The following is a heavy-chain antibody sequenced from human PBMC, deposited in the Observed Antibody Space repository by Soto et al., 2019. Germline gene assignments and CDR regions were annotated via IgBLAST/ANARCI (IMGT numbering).Heavy chain of an antibody. J-gene: IGHJ4*02. V-gene: IGHV1-46*01. CDR3: ARDPIRDGYNKGLDY. Sequence: ASVKVSCKASGYTFTTFYVHWVRQAPGQGIEWVGLINPIGGSTKYAQDFQGRLTLTRDTSTSTVYMVLSSLTSEDTAVYYCARDPIRDGYNKGLDYWGRGTLVTVSS. D-gene: IGHD5-12*01. CDR2: INPIGGST. CDR1: GYTFTTFY.